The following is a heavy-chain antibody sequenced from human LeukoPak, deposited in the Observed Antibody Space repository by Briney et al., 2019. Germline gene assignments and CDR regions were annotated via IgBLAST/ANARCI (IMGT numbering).Heavy chain of an antibody. J-gene: IGHJ4*02. CDR1: GFTFSSYS. Sequence: PGGSLRLSCAASGFTFSSYSMNWVRQAPGKGLEWVSGISGSGGSTYYADSVKGRFTISRGNSKNTLYLQMNSLRAEGTAVYYYAKAHGGYSWDYWGQGTLVTVSS. CDR2: ISGSGGST. D-gene: IGHD5-12*01. CDR3: AKAHGGYSWDY. V-gene: IGHV3-23*01.